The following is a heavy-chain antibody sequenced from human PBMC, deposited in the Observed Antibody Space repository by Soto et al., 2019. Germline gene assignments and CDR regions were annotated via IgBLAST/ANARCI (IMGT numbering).Heavy chain of an antibody. J-gene: IGHJ5*02. CDR1: GYTFTSYY. Sequence: ASVKVSCKASGYTFTSYYMHWVRQAPGQGLEWMGIINPSGGSTSYAQKFQGRVTMTRDTSTSTVYMELSSLRSEDTAVYYCARDFLSIAAAGKKGFDWFDPWGQGTLVTVSS. V-gene: IGHV1-46*01. CDR3: ARDFLSIAAAGKKGFDWFDP. CDR2: INPSGGST. D-gene: IGHD6-13*01.